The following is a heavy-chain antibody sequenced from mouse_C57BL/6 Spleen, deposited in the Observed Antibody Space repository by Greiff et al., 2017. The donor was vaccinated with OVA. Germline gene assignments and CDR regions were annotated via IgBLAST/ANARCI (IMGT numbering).Heavy chain of an antibody. D-gene: IGHD2-2*01. CDR2: IYPGDGDT. V-gene: IGHV1-82*01. J-gene: IGHJ4*01. CDR1: GYAFSSSW. CDR3: AREGGSYGYDDYYAMDY. Sequence: QVQLKESGPELVKPGASVKISCKASGYAFSSSWMNWVKQRPGKGLEWIGRIYPGDGDTNYNGKFKGKATLTADKSSSTAYMQLSSLTSEDSAVYFCAREGGSYGYDDYYAMDYWGQGTSVTVSS.